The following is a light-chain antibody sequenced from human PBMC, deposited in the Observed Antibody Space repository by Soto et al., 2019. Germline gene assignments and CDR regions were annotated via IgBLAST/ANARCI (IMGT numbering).Light chain of an antibody. V-gene: IGKV1-39*01. J-gene: IGKJ1*01. Sequence: DIQMTQSPPSLSASVGDTITITCRASQSISTYLDWYQVTPGKAPKVLIYAASTLQAGVPSRFSCSGYKTDFTLTINSLQPEDFATYYCQQNYNLPPRTFGQGSTVDIK. CDR3: QQNYNLPPRT. CDR2: AAS. CDR1: QSISTY.